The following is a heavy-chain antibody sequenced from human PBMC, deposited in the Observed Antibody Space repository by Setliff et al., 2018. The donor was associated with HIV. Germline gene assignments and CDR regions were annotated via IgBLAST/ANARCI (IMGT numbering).Heavy chain of an antibody. CDR3: AREKVGQQLVIDAFDI. CDR1: GNTFTSYY. D-gene: IGHD6-13*01. Sequence: ASVKVSCKASGNTFTSYYMHWVRQAPGQGLEWMGIINPSGDSTSYAQKFQGRVTMTRDTSTRTVYMELSSLRSEDTAMYYCAREKVGQQLVIDAFDIWGQGTMVTVSS. V-gene: IGHV1-46*01. J-gene: IGHJ3*02. CDR2: INPSGDST.